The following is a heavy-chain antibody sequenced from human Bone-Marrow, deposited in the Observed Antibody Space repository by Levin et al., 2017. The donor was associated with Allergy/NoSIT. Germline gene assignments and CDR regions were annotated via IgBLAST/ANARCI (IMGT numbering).Heavy chain of an antibody. V-gene: IGHV4-4*07. Sequence: SQTLSLTCTVSGGSFNNCCWNWIRQPAGKGLEWIGRICTNGDTNYNPSLKSRVTMSIDTSRNQFSLKLSSVTAADTAGYYSARWSCSGGTCSPDDYWGQGTLVTVSS. CDR1: GGSFNNCC. CDR3: ARWSCSGGTCSPDDY. D-gene: IGHD2-15*01. J-gene: IGHJ4*02. CDR2: ICTNGDT.